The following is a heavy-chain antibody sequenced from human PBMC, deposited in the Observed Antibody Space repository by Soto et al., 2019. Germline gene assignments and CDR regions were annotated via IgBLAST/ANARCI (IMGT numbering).Heavy chain of an antibody. CDR3: TTDRVVVVAADYFDY. V-gene: IGHV3-15*01. J-gene: IGHJ4*02. D-gene: IGHD2-15*01. CDR1: GFTFSNAW. Sequence: EVQLVESGGGLVKPGGSLRLSCAASGFTFSNAWMSWVRQAPGKGLEWVGRIKSKTDGGTTDYAAPVKGRFTISREDSKNTLYLQMNSLKTEDTAVYYCTTDRVVVVAADYFDYWGQGTLVTVSS. CDR2: IKSKTDGGTT.